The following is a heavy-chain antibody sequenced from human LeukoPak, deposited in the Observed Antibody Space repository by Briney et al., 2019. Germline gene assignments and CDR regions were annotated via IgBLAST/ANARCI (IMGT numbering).Heavy chain of an antibody. V-gene: IGHV1-46*01. J-gene: IGHJ4*02. D-gene: IGHD1-26*01. CDR3: ATDLPIAGATVH. Sequence: GASVKVSCKASGYTFTSYYMHWVRQAPGQGLEWMGIINPSGGSTSYAQKFQGRVTMTRDTSTSTVYMELSSLRSEDTAVYYCATDLPIAGATVHWGQGTLVTVSS. CDR1: GYTFTSYY. CDR2: INPSGGST.